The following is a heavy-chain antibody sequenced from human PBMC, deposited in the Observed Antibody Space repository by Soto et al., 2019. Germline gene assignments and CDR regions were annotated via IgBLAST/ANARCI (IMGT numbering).Heavy chain of an antibody. J-gene: IGHJ4*02. CDR2: ISAHNGNT. Sequence: QVHLVQSGAEVKKPGASVKVSCRGSGYTFTSYGITWVRQAPGQGLEWMGWISAHNGNTDYAQKLQGRVTVTRDTSTSTAYMQLRSLRSDDTAVYYCARGRYGDYWGQGALVTVSS. CDR1: GYTFTSYG. V-gene: IGHV1-18*01. CDR3: ARGRYGDY. D-gene: IGHD1-1*01.